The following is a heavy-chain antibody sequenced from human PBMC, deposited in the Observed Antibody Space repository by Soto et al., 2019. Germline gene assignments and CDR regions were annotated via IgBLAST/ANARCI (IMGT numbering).Heavy chain of an antibody. CDR1: GYIFTSYG. Sequence: VQLVQSGSEVKKPGASVKVSCKASGYIFTSYGIMWVRQAPGQGLEWVGWISAYNGNTNYAQKFQGRVTMTTDTSTSTASMELRSLRSDDTAVYYCARAFWFDPWGQGTLVTVSS. J-gene: IGHJ5*02. CDR2: ISAYNGNT. CDR3: ARAFWFDP. V-gene: IGHV1-18*01.